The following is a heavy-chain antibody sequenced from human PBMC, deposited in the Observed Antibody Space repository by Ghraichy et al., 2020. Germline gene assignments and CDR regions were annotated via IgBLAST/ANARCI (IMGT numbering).Heavy chain of an antibody. V-gene: IGHV3-23*01. CDR2: ISGSGGST. CDR3: AKVVSRYYYGSGSRV. D-gene: IGHD3-10*01. J-gene: IGHJ6*02. CDR1: GFTFSSYA. Sequence: GGSLRLSCAASGFTFSSYAMSWVRQAPGKGLEWVSAISGSGGSTYYADSVKGRFTISRDNSKNTLYLQMNSLRAEDTAVYYCAKVVSRYYYGSGSRVWGQGTTVTVSS.